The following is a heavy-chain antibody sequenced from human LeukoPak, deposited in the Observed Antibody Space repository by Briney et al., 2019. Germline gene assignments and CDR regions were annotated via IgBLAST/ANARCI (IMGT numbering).Heavy chain of an antibody. V-gene: IGHV1-18*01. CDR2: ISAYNGNT. Sequence: ASVKVSCKASGYTFTSYGISWVRQALGQGLEWMGWISAYNGNTNYAQKLQGRVTMTTDTSTSTAYMELRSLRSDDTAVYYCARVAQGIAAAGMVNWFDPWGQGTLVTVSS. J-gene: IGHJ5*02. D-gene: IGHD6-13*01. CDR3: ARVAQGIAAAGMVNWFDP. CDR1: GYTFTSYG.